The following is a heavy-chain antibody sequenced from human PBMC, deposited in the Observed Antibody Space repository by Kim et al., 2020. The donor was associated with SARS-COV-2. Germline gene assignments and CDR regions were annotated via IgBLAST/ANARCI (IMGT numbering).Heavy chain of an antibody. D-gene: IGHD1-1*01. V-gene: IGHV3-30*04. CDR1: GFTFSSYA. Sequence: GGSLRLSCAASGFTFSSYAMHWVRQAPGKGLEWVAVISYDGSNKYYADSVKGRFTISRDNSKNTLYLQMNSLRAEDTAVYYCARGPSRFPTSGLERRKKNYYFDYWGQGTLVTVSS. CDR3: ARGPSRFPTSGLERRKKNYYFDY. CDR2: ISYDGSNK. J-gene: IGHJ4*02.